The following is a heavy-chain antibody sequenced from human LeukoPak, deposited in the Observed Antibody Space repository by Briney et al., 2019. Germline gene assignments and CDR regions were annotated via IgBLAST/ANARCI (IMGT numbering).Heavy chain of an antibody. Sequence: GGSLRLSCAASGFTFSSYWMSWVGQAPGKGLEWVANIKQHGSEKYYVDSVKGRFTISRDNAKNSLYLQMNSLRAEDTAVYYCARDSGYYDDWGAYWGQGTLVTVSS. V-gene: IGHV3-7*01. CDR1: GFTFSSYW. CDR3: ARDSGYYDDWGAY. D-gene: IGHD3-22*01. J-gene: IGHJ4*02. CDR2: IKQHGSEK.